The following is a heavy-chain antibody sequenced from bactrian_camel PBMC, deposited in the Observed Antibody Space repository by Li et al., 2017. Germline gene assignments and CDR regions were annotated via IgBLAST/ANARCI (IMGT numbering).Heavy chain of an antibody. D-gene: IGHD4*01. CDR3: AAESASDYETSDEFSY. CDR1: AYTFSNTC. Sequence: QLVESGGGSVQPGGSLRLSCAASAYTFSNTCMGWFRQAPGKESEGVAVIDSDGMESYADSAKGRFTTSKDNTKNILYLQMNGLKAEDTGMCYCAAESASDYETSDEFSYWGQGTQVTVS. V-gene: IGHV3S53*01. J-gene: IGHJ6*01. CDR2: IDSDGME.